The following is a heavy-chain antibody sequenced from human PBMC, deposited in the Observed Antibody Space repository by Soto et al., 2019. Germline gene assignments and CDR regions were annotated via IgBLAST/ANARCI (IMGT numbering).Heavy chain of an antibody. CDR2: IYYSGST. CDR1: GGSISSYY. CDR3: ARDHPSAEYFQH. V-gene: IGHV4-59*01. J-gene: IGHJ1*01. Sequence: QVQLQESGPGLVKPSETLSLTCTVSGGSISSYYWSWIRQPPGKGLEWIGYIYYSGSTNYNPSLKSRVTISVDTSKNQCSLKLSSVTAADTAVYYCARDHPSAEYFQHWGQGTLVTVSS.